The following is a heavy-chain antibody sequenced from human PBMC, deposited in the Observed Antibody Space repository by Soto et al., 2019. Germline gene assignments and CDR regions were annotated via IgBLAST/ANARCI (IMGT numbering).Heavy chain of an antibody. Sequence: EVQLLDSGGGLVQPGGSLTLSCAASGFSFTYSARNWVRQAPGKGLEWVSHISGDGGTTYYADSVKGRFTFSRDNSKNTLNLPMNSLRAEDAAIYYCTREADDGIGAIDYWGQGTLVTVSS. CDR2: ISGDGGTT. V-gene: IGHV3-23*01. CDR3: TREADDGIGAIDY. D-gene: IGHD3-3*01. CDR1: GFSFTYSA. J-gene: IGHJ4*02.